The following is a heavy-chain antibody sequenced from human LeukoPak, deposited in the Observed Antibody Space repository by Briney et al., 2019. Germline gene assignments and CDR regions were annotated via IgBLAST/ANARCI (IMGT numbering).Heavy chain of an antibody. V-gene: IGHV1-58*01. D-gene: IGHD3-3*01. CDR1: GFTFTSSA. CDR2: IVVGSGNT. Sequence: SVKVSCKASGFTFTSSAVQWVRQARGQRLEWIGWIVVGSGNTNYAQKFQERVTITRNMSTSTAYMELSSLRSEDTAVYYCAAGSDDFWSGYYPLGDYWGQGTLVTVSS. J-gene: IGHJ4*02. CDR3: AAGSDDFWSGYYPLGDY.